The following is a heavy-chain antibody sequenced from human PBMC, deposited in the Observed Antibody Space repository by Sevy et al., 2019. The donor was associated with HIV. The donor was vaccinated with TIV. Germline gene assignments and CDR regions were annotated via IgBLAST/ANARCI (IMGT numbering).Heavy chain of an antibody. CDR3: ARQKSFYGDSPYYYYMDV. CDR1: GYSFTSYW. J-gene: IGHJ6*03. Sequence: GESLKISCKGSGYSFTSYWIGWVRQMPGKGLEWMGIIYPGDSDTRYSPSFQGKVTISADKSISTAYLQWSSLKASDTAMYYCARQKSFYGDSPYYYYMDVWGKGTTVTVSS. V-gene: IGHV5-51*01. CDR2: IYPGDSDT. D-gene: IGHD4-17*01.